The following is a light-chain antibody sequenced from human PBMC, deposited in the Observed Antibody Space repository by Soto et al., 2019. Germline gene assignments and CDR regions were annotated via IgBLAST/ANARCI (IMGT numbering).Light chain of an antibody. Sequence: VLTQSPGTLSLSPGERATLSCRASQSISSTSLACYQHQPGQAPRLLVYGASVRASGIPDMFSGGGSGTDFTLIISRLEPEDFAVYYCQRYGNSPPFTFGGGTKFEIK. CDR3: QRYGNSPPFT. J-gene: IGKJ4*01. CDR1: QSISSTS. CDR2: GAS. V-gene: IGKV3-20*01.